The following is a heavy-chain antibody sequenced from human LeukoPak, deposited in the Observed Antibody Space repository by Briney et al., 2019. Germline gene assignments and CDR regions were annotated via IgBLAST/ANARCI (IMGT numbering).Heavy chain of an antibody. CDR1: GFTFGMYW. CDR2: IKLDGSEK. D-gene: IGHD3-16*01. CDR3: ARGGGLDV. J-gene: IGHJ6*02. V-gene: IGHV3-7*03. Sequence: GGSLRLSCVASGFTFGMYWMSWVRQAPGKGLEWVANIKLDGSEKNYVDSVKGRFTISRDNTKNSLYLQMNSLRAEDTAVYFCARGGGLDVWGQGATVTVSS.